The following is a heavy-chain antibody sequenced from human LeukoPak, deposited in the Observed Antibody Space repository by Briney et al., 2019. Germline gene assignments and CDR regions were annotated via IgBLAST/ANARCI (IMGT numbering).Heavy chain of an antibody. J-gene: IGHJ4*02. V-gene: IGHV3-74*01. CDR3: ATRVPYYFDY. CDR1: GFTFRTYW. CDR2: INEDGSIT. Sequence: GGSLRLSCAVSGFTFRTYWMHWVRQVPGEGLVWVSRINEDGSITNYADSVKGRFSISRDNAKNTLYLQMNSLRAEDTAVYYCATRVPYYFDYWGQGALVTVSS.